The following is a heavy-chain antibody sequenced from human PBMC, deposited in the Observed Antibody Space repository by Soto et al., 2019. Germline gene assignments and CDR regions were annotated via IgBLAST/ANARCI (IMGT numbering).Heavy chain of an antibody. V-gene: IGHV4-34*08. CDR2: INHSGTA. J-gene: IGHJ4*02. Sequence: SSETRCLTCAVYAGTLSESYWPLFRQRPGKGLEWIGEINHSGTAHYNPSLESRVAISVDTSNNQFSLNLTSVTAADTGVYYWGRRGAVAEPRAYSGQGPLVTV. D-gene: IGHD6-19*01. CDR1: AGTLSESY. CDR3: GRRGAVAEPRAY.